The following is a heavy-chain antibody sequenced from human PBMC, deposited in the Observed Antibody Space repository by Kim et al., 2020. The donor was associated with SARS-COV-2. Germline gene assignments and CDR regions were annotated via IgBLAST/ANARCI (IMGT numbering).Heavy chain of an antibody. Sequence: NTNSNPSLKSRVTISVDTSKNHFTLKLNSVTAADTAVYYCARRRAWYFDIWGRGSLVTVSS. CDR2: NT. CDR3: ARRRAWYFDI. J-gene: IGHJ2*01. V-gene: IGHV4-59*08.